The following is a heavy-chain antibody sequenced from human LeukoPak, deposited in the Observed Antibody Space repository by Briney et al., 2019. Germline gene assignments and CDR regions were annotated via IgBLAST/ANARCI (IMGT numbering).Heavy chain of an antibody. CDR3: ARDQPYPGYGYFDY. Sequence: GGSLRLSCAASGFTFSSYSMNWVCQAPGKGLEWVSSISSSSSYKYYTDSVKGRFTISRDNAKNSLYLQMNSLRAEDTAVYYCARDQPYPGYGYFDYWGQGTLVTVSS. D-gene: IGHD5-18*01. CDR1: GFTFSSYS. CDR2: ISSSSSYK. J-gene: IGHJ4*02. V-gene: IGHV3-21*01.